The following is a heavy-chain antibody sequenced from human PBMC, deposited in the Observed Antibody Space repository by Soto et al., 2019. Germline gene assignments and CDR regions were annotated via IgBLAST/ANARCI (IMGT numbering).Heavy chain of an antibody. CDR2: INHSGST. Sequence: SETLSLTCAVYGGSFSCYYWSWIRQPPGKGLEWIGEINHSGSTNYNPSLKSRVTMSVHTSKNQFSLKLSSVTAADTAVYYCARATYYDFWSGYYDYWGQGTLVTVSS. CDR1: GGSFSCYY. CDR3: ARATYYDFWSGYYDY. D-gene: IGHD3-3*01. V-gene: IGHV4-34*01. J-gene: IGHJ4*02.